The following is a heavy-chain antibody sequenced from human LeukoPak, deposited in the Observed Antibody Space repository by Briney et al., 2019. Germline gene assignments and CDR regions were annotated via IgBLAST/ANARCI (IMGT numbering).Heavy chain of an antibody. CDR1: GFTFSTYG. J-gene: IGHJ4*02. V-gene: IGHV3-30*18. Sequence: GGSLRLSCAASGFTFSTYGMHWVRQAPGKGLEWVAVISYDGSNEYYADSAKGRFTISRDNSKNTLYLQMSSLRAEDTAIYYCSNKRDYWGQGTLVTVSS. CDR3: SNKRDY. CDR2: ISYDGSNE.